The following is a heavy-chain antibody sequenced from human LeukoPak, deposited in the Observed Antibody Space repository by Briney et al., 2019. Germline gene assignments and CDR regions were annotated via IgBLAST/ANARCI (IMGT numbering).Heavy chain of an antibody. CDR3: ARGGASSIAGNEGFDY. D-gene: IGHD6-6*01. Sequence: ASVKVSCKASGYTFTSYDIIWVRQATGQGLEWMGWMNPNSGNTGYAQKFQGRVTITRNTSISTAYMELSSLRSEDTAVYYCARGGASSIAGNEGFDYWGQGTLVTVSS. CDR2: MNPNSGNT. V-gene: IGHV1-8*03. CDR1: GYTFTSYD. J-gene: IGHJ4*02.